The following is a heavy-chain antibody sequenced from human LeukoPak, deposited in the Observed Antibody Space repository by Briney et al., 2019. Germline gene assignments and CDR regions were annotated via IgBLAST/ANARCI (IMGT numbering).Heavy chain of an antibody. Sequence: GGSLRLSCAASGFPFSSYSMTWVRQAPGKGLEWVANIKPDGTTKFYVDSVKGRFSISRDNAKNTLYLQMNSLRAEDTAVYYCAKVFRKDGDFHLFDYWGQGTLVTVSS. CDR1: GFPFSSYS. CDR3: AKVFRKDGDFHLFDY. V-gene: IGHV3-7*03. D-gene: IGHD4-17*01. J-gene: IGHJ4*02. CDR2: IKPDGTTK.